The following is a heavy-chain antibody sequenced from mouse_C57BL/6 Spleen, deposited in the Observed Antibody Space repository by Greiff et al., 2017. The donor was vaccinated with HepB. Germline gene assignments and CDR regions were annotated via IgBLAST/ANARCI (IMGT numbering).Heavy chain of an antibody. Sequence: QVQLQQPGTELVKPGASVKLSCKASGYTFTSYWMHWVKQRPGQGLEWIGNINPSNGGTNYNEKFKSKATLTVDKSSSTADMQLSSLTSEDSAVYYCARKTGGFLWYFDVWGTGTTVTVSS. CDR3: ARKTGGFLWYFDV. CDR1: GYTFTSYW. CDR2: INPSNGGT. J-gene: IGHJ1*03. D-gene: IGHD3-2*01. V-gene: IGHV1-53*01.